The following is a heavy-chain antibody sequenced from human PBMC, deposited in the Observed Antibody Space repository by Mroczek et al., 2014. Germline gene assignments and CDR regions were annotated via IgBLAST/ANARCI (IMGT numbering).Heavy chain of an antibody. Sequence: QVQLQESGAEVKKPGASVKVSCKASGYTFTGYYMHWVRQAPGQGLEWMGWINPNSGGTNYAQKFQGRVTMTRDTSISTAYMELSRLRSDDTAVYYCARDRQIFGVATASPYYYYYYGMDVVGPRDPRSPSP. J-gene: IGHJ6*02. D-gene: IGHD3-3*01. V-gene: IGHV1-2*02. CDR2: INPNSGGT. CDR1: GYTFTGYY. CDR3: ARDRQIFGVATASPYYYYYYGMDV.